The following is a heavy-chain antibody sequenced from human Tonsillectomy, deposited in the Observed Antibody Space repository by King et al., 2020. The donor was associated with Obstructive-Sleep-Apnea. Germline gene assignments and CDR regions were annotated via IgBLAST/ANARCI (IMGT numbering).Heavy chain of an antibody. J-gene: IGHJ4*02. V-gene: IGHV4-59*01. Sequence: LQLQESGPGLVKPSETLSLTCTVSGGSISGYYWSWIRQPPGKGLEWIGYISYNGSTNYNPSLKSRVTISVDTSKNQFSLKLSSVTAADTAVYYCARETDVYAYFDYWGQGTLVTVSS. CDR3: ARETDVYAYFDY. D-gene: IGHD2-8*01. CDR1: GGSISGYY. CDR2: ISYNGST.